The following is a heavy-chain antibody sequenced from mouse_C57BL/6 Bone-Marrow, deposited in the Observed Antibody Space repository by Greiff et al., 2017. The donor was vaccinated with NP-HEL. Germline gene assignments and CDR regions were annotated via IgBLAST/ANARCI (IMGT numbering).Heavy chain of an antibody. Sequence: EVQLVQSGGGLVKPGGSLKLSCAASGFTFSSYAMSWVSQTPEQRLEWVATISAGGSYTYYPHNVKGRFTFSRDNAKNNLYLQMSHLKSEDTAMYYGAREGLGFFDYWGQGTTLTVSS. V-gene: IGHV5-4*01. CDR1: GFTFSSYA. D-gene: IGHD3-3*01. J-gene: IGHJ2*01. CDR3: AREGLGFFDY. CDR2: ISAGGSYT.